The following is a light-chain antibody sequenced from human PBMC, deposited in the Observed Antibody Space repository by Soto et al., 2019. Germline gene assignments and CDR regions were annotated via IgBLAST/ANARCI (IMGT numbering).Light chain of an antibody. CDR1: QYINTR. V-gene: IGKV3D-11*03. Sequence: EIVLTQSPDTLSSRPGDRVTLSCRASQYINTRLAWYQHRPGQAPRLLIYQTSIRAAGIPARFSASGTGTDFTLTISDVQPEDFAVYYCQQYGSLSWTFGQGTKVDIK. CDR3: QQYGSLSWT. CDR2: QTS. J-gene: IGKJ1*01.